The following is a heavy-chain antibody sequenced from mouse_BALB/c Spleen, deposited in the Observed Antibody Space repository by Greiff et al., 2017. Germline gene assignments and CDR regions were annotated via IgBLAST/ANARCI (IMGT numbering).Heavy chain of an antibody. Sequence: LKQPGSELVRPGASVKLSCKASGYTFTSYWMHWVKQRHGQGLEWIGNIYPGSGSTNYDEKFKSKGTLTVDTSSSTAYMHLSSLTSEDSAVYYCTRDGNWYFDVWGAGTTVTVSS. CDR2: IYPGSGST. V-gene: IGHV1S22*01. CDR3: TRDGNWYFDV. J-gene: IGHJ1*01. D-gene: IGHD2-1*01. CDR1: GYTFTSYW.